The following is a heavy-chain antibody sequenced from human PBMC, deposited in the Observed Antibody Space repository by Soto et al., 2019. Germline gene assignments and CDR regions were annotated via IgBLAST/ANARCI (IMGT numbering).Heavy chain of an antibody. V-gene: IGHV3-48*01. D-gene: IGHD6-19*01. CDR3: AIFRWTSSGWFLFYY. CDR2: ISSSSSTI. CDR1: GFTFSSYS. Sequence: GGALRLSCAASGFTFSSYSMNWVRQAPGKGLEWGSYISSSSSTIYYADSVKGRFTISRDNAKNSLYLQMNSLRAEDTAVYYCAIFRWTSSGWFLFYYWAQRTLVTVSS. J-gene: IGHJ4*02.